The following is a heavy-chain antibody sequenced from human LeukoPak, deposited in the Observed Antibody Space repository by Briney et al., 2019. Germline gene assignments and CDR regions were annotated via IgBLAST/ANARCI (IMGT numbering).Heavy chain of an antibody. CDR2: ISAYNGNT. D-gene: IGHD6-19*01. V-gene: IGHV1-18*01. CDR1: GYTFTSYG. Sequence: ASVKVSCKASGYTFTSYGISWVRQAPGQGLEWMGWISAYNGNTNYAQKLQGRVTMTTDTSTSTAYMELRSLRSDDTAVYYCARGVGIAVAGPGLVDYWGQGTLVTVSS. J-gene: IGHJ4*02. CDR3: ARGVGIAVAGPGLVDY.